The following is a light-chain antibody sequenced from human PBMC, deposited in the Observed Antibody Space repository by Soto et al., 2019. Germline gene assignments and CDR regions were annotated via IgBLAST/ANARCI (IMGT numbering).Light chain of an antibody. V-gene: IGLV4-69*01. J-gene: IGLJ3*02. CDR2: LNNDGSH. Sequence: QLVLTQSPSASASLGASVKLTCTLSSGHSNYALAWHQQQPDKGPRYLMKLNNDGSHNKGDGIPDRFSGSSSGADRYLNISALQSEDEGDYYCHNWDSGNHVFGGGTKLTVL. CDR3: HNWDSGNHV. CDR1: SGHSNYA.